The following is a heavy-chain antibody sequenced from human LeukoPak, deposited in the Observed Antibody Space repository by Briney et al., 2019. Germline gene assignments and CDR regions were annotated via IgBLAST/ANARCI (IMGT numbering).Heavy chain of an antibody. CDR2: ISWDGGST. J-gene: IGHJ6*03. Sequence: GGSLRLSCAASGFTFDDYTMHWVRQAPGKGLEWVSLISWDGGSTYYADSVKGRFTISRDNSKNSLYLQMNSLRTEDTALYYCAKDSEAAAGTGTDYYMDVWGKGTTVTVSS. CDR1: GFTFDDYT. D-gene: IGHD6-13*01. V-gene: IGHV3-43*01. CDR3: AKDSEAAAGTGTDYYMDV.